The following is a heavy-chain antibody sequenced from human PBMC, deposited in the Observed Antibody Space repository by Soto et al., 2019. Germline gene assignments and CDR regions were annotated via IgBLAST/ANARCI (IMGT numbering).Heavy chain of an antibody. J-gene: IGHJ4*02. CDR1: GFTFSDHY. Sequence: EVQLVESGGGLVQPGGSLRLSCAASGFTFSDHYMDWVRQAPGKGLEWVGRIRNRPNGYTTQYAASVKGRFAVLRDDSENLVYLQMNDLKPEDTAVYYCVRDSGRGFYFDYWGQGAQVTVSS. CDR3: VRDSGRGFYFDY. D-gene: IGHD3-10*01. V-gene: IGHV3-72*01. CDR2: IRNRPNGYTT.